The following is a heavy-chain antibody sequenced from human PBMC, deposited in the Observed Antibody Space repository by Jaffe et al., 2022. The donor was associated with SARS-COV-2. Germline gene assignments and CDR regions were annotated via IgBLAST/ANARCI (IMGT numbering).Heavy chain of an antibody. J-gene: IGHJ4*02. CDR1: GFTFSSFA. CDR2: ISGRGGST. D-gene: IGHD6-25*01. Sequence: EVQLLESGGGLVQPGGSLRLSCAVSGFTFSSFAMSWVRQAPGKGLEWVSGISGRGGSTYYADSVKGRFTISRDDSKNTLYLQMNSLTAEDTAVYYCAKDYYIGAAQLSVVDYWGQGTLVTVSS. CDR3: AKDYYIGAAQLSVVDY. V-gene: IGHV3-23*01.